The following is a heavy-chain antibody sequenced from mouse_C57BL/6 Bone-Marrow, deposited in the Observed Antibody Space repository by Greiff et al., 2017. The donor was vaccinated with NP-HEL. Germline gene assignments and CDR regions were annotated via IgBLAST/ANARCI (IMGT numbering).Heavy chain of an antibody. J-gene: IGHJ2*01. Sequence: EVQLVESGPVLVKPGASVKMSCKASGYTFTDYYMNWVKQSHGKSLEWIGVINPYNGGTSYNQKFKGKATLTVDKSSSTAYMELNSLTSEDSAVYYCARYYDYDVNYFDYWGQGTTLTVSS. CDR2: INPYNGGT. CDR1: GYTFTDYY. D-gene: IGHD2-4*01. V-gene: IGHV1-19*01. CDR3: ARYYDYDVNYFDY.